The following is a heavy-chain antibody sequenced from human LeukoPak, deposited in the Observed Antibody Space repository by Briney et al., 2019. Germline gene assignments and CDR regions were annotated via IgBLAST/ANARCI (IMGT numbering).Heavy chain of an antibody. J-gene: IGHJ3*02. V-gene: IGHV1-2*02. Sequence: GASVKVSCKASGYTFTGYYMHWVRQAPGQGLEWMGWINPNSGGTNYAQKFQGRVTMTRDTSISPAYMELSRLRSDDTAVYYCARGDYGDHSRGDAFDIWGQGTMVTVS. CDR3: ARGDYGDHSRGDAFDI. D-gene: IGHD4-17*01. CDR2: INPNSGGT. CDR1: GYTFTGYY.